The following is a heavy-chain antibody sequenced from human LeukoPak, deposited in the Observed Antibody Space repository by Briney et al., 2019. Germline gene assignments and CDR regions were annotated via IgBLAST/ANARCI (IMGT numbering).Heavy chain of an antibody. D-gene: IGHD6-19*01. CDR2: IYYSENT. CDR1: GGSISGYY. V-gene: IGHV4-59*08. CDR3: TRRAAVAGTPKASFDY. J-gene: IGHJ4*02. Sequence: SETLSLTCTVSGGSISGYYWSWIRQPPGKGLEWIGYIYYSENTNYNPSLKSRVTISLDTSKNQFSLKLSSVTTADTAVYFCTRRAAVAGTPKASFDYWGQGTLVTVSS.